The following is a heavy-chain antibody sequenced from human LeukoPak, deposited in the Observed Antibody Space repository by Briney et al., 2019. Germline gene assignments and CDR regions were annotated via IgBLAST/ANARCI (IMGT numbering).Heavy chain of an antibody. CDR2: INHSGST. V-gene: IGHV4-34*01. Sequence: SETLSLTCAVYGGSFSGYYWSWIRQPPGKGLEWIGEINHSGSTNYNPSLKSRVTISVDTSKNQFSLKLSSVTAADTAVYYCARSYPPIAATGNPFDYWGQGTLVTVSS. D-gene: IGHD6-13*01. CDR3: ARSYPPIAATGNPFDY. CDR1: GGSFSGYY. J-gene: IGHJ4*02.